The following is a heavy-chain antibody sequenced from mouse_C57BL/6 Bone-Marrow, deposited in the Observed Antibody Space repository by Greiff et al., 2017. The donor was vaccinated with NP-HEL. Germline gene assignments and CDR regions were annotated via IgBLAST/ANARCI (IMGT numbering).Heavy chain of an antibody. Sequence: QVQLQQPGAELVKPGASVKVSCKASGYTFTSYWMHWVKQRPGQGLEWIGRIHPSDSDTNYNQKFKGKATLTVDKSSSTAYMQLSSLTSEDSAVYYCAIITPYYSNPGFAYWGQGTLVTVSA. CDR3: AIITPYYSNPGFAY. D-gene: IGHD2-5*01. V-gene: IGHV1-74*01. CDR1: GYTFTSYW. J-gene: IGHJ3*01. CDR2: IHPSDSDT.